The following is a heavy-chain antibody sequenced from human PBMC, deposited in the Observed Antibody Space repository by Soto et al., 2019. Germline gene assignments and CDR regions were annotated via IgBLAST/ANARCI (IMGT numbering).Heavy chain of an antibody. J-gene: IGHJ5*02. CDR1: GFTFDDYA. CDR3: AKEDKSSFSSRFDL. Sequence: GGSLRLCCAASGFTFDDYAMHWVRQAPGKGLEWVSGISWNSGSIGYADSVKGRFTISRDNAKNSLYLQMNSLRAEDTALYYCAKEDKSSFSSRFDLWAQGNLVTVSS. CDR2: ISWNSGSI. D-gene: IGHD2-2*01. V-gene: IGHV3-9*01.